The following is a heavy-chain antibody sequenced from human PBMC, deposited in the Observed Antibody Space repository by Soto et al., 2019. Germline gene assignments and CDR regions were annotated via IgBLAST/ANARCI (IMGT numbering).Heavy chain of an antibody. Sequence: GGSLRLSCAASGFTFDDYAMHWVRQAPGKGLEWVSHISWSNGNTAYADSVKGRFTISRDNAKNSLYLQMNSLRPDDTAFYYYAKDDCGANCYFDYWGQGIMVTVSS. CDR1: GFTFDDYA. J-gene: IGHJ4*03. CDR2: ISWSNGNT. CDR3: AKDDCGANCYFDY. V-gene: IGHV3-9*01. D-gene: IGHD2-21*01.